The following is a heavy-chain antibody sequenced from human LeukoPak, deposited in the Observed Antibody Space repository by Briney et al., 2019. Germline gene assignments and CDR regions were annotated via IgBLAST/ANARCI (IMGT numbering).Heavy chain of an antibody. CDR2: FDPEDGET. CDR1: GYTLTELS. Sequence: GASVKVSCKVSGYTLTELSMHWVRQAPGKGLEWMGGFDPEDGETIYAQKFQGRVTMTEDTSTDTAYMELSSLRSEDTAVYYCATAVRYYYDSSGHPFDYWGQGTLVTVSS. D-gene: IGHD3-22*01. CDR3: ATAVRYYYDSSGHPFDY. V-gene: IGHV1-24*01. J-gene: IGHJ4*02.